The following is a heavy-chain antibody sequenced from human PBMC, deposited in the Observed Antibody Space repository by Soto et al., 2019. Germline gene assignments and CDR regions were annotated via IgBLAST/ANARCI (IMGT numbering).Heavy chain of an antibody. D-gene: IGHD3-3*01. CDR2: ISGSGGST. J-gene: IGHJ4*02. CDR3: AKDPGLRFLEWLPFYFDY. Sequence: GGSLRLSCAASGFTFSSYAMSWVRQAPGKGLEWVSAISGSGGSTYYADSVKGRFTISRDNSKNTLYLQMNSLRAEDTAVYYCAKDPGLRFLEWLPFYFDYWGQGTLVTVSS. CDR1: GFTFSSYA. V-gene: IGHV3-23*01.